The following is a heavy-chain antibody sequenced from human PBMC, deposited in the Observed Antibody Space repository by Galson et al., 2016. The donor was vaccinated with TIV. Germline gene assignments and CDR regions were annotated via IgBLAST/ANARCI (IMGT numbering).Heavy chain of an antibody. J-gene: IGHJ4*02. Sequence: SVKVSCKASGYPFTNYDINWVRQTAGQGLEWLGWMHPDSGHTGYAQKFQGRVSMTRDTSISTAYMELRSLISEDTAVYYCARNVAQTGDFDDWGQGTLGTVS. CDR1: GYPFTNYD. D-gene: IGHD2-15*01. CDR3: ARNVAQTGDFDD. CDR2: MHPDSGHT. V-gene: IGHV1-8*01.